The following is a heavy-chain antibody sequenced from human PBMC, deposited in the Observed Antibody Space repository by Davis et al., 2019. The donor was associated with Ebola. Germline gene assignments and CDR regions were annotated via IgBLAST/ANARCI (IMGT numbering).Heavy chain of an antibody. J-gene: IGHJ5*02. CDR2: IYWYVDK. CDR1: RSPLTPTGRG. V-gene: IGHV2-5*01. Sequence: SGPTLAKPTHPLTLTCSFSRSPLTPTGRGVGWIRQPPLTALEWLLLIYWYVDKRYIPSLWSRLTISKDTSKNQVVLTMTNMDPLDTATYYCAHKAYGSLANWFGPWGQGTLVTVSS. D-gene: IGHD4-17*01. CDR3: AHKAYGSLANWFGP.